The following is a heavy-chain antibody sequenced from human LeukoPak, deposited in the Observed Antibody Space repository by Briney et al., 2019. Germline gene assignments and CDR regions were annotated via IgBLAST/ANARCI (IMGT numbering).Heavy chain of an antibody. D-gene: IGHD2-15*01. CDR1: GGSFSGYY. V-gene: IGHV4-34*01. CDR2: INHSGST. Sequence: PSETLSLTCAVYGGSFSGYYWSWIRQPPGKGLEWIGEINHSGSTNYNPSLKSRVTISADTSKNQFSLKLSSVTAADTAVCYCARAVGYCSGGSCFDYWGQGTLVTVSS. J-gene: IGHJ4*02. CDR3: ARAVGYCSGGSCFDY.